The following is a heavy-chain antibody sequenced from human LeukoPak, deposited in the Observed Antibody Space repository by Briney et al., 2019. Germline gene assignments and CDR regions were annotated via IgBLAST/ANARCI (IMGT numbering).Heavy chain of an antibody. CDR2: IYHSGST. Sequence: PSQTLSLTCTVSGGSISSGGYYWSWIRQPPGKGLEWIGYIYHSGSTYYNPSLKSRVTISVDRSKNQFSLKLSSVTAADTAVYYCATFELSDSPDWLDYWGQGTLVTVSS. J-gene: IGHJ4*02. D-gene: IGHD3/OR15-3a*01. V-gene: IGHV4-30-2*01. CDR3: ATFELSDSPDWLDY. CDR1: GGSISSGGYY.